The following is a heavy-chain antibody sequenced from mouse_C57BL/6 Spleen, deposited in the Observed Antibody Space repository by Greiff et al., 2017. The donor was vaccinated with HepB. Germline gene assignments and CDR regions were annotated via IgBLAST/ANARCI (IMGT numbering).Heavy chain of an antibody. J-gene: IGHJ2*01. Sequence: DVQLVESGGDLVKPGGSLKLSCAASGFTFSSYGMSWVRQTPDKRLEWVATISSGGSYTYYPDSVKGRFTISRDNAKNTLYLQMSSLKSEDTAMYYCARDYYGSSSYFDYWGQGTTLTVSS. D-gene: IGHD1-1*01. CDR2: ISSGGSYT. V-gene: IGHV5-6*01. CDR1: GFTFSSYG. CDR3: ARDYYGSSSYFDY.